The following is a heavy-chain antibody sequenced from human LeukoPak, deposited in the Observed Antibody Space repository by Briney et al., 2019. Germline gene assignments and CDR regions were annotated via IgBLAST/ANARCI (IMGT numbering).Heavy chain of an antibody. V-gene: IGHV4-59*01. Sequence: SETLSLTCTVSGGSISRYYWSWIRQPPGKGLEWIGYVYYSGSTNYNPSLKSRVTISVDTSKSQFSLKLSSVTAADTAVYYCARGAYPDAFDIWGQGTMVTVSS. J-gene: IGHJ3*02. D-gene: IGHD2-21*01. CDR3: ARGAYPDAFDI. CDR1: GGSISRYY. CDR2: VYYSGST.